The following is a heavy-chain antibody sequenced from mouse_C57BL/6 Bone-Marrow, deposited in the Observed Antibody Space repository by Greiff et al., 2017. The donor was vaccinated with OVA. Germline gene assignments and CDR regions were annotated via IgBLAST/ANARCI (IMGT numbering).Heavy chain of an antibody. D-gene: IGHD3-2*02. CDR1: GYAFTNYL. CDR2: INPGSGGT. J-gene: IGHJ2*01. Sequence: QVQLQQSGAELVRPGTSVKVSCKASGYAFTNYLIEWVKQRPGQGLEWIGVINPGSGGTNYNEKFKGKATLTADKSSSTAYMQLSSLTSEDSAVYFCAVRGYYFDDWGQGTTLTVSS. V-gene: IGHV1-54*01. CDR3: AVRGYYFDD.